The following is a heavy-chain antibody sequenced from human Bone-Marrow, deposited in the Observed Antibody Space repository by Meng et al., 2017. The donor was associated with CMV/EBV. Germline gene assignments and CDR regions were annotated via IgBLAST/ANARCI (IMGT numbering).Heavy chain of an antibody. D-gene: IGHD3-3*01. V-gene: IGHV1-2*02. CDR3: ARGRSDYDFWSGYLYYFDY. CDR2: INPNSGGT. CDR1: GYTFTGYY. J-gene: IGHJ4*02. Sequence: QVQLVQSGAEVKKPGAPVKVSCKASGYTFTGYYMHWVRQAPGQGLEWMGWINPNSGGTNYAQKFQGRVTMTRDTSISTAYMELSRLRSDDTAVYYCARGRSDYDFWSGYLYYFDYWGQGTLVTVSS.